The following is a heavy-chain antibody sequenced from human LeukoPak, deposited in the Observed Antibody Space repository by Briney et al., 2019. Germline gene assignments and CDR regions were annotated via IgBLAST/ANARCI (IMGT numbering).Heavy chain of an antibody. CDR2: INSNTGGT. V-gene: IGHV1-2*02. CDR1: GDIFTGSF. J-gene: IGHJ4*02. Sequence: GASVKVSCKASGDIFTGSFIHWVRQAPGQGLEWMGWINSNTGGTKFAQKFQGRVTMTMDTSINTAYMELSSLRSDDTAVYYCARADPVAYWGQGTQVTVSS. CDR3: ARADPVAY.